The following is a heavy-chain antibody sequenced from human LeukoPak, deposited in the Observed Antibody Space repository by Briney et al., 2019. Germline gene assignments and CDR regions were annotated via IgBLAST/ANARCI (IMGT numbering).Heavy chain of an antibody. D-gene: IGHD2-15*01. CDR2: IYHSGST. Sequence: SETLSLTCTVSGGSISSSSYYWGWIRQPPGKGLEWIGEIYHSGSTNYNPSLKSRVTISVDKSKNQFSLKLSSVTAADTAVYHCARWYCSGGSCSPLVWGQGTLVTVSS. V-gene: IGHV4-39*07. J-gene: IGHJ4*02. CDR1: GGSISSSSYY. CDR3: ARWYCSGGSCSPLV.